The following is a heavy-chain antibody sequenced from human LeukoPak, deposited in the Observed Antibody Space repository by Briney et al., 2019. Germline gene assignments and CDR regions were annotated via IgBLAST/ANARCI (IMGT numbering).Heavy chain of an antibody. CDR1: GGSFSGYY. D-gene: IGHD3-22*01. J-gene: IGHJ4*02. Sequence: SETLSLTCAVCGGSFSGYYWSWIRQPPGKGLEWIGEINHSGSTNYNPSLKSRVTISVDTSKNQFSLKLSSVTAADTAVYYCASTYYDSSGYLRTAYDYWGQGTLVTVSS. CDR2: INHSGST. CDR3: ASTYYDSSGYLRTAYDY. V-gene: IGHV4-34*01.